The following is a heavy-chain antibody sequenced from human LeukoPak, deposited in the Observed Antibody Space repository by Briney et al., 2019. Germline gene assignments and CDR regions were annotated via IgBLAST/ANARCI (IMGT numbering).Heavy chain of an antibody. CDR3: GRLRSLDQ. Sequence: PGRSLRLSCAATGFTFSNFAMHWVRQAPGKGLEWVAVVSYDGSYKYYADSVKGRFTISRDNSKNTLYLHMSSLRVEDTAVYFCGRLRSLDQWGQGTLVTVSS. D-gene: IGHD5-24*01. J-gene: IGHJ4*02. CDR1: GFTFSNFA. V-gene: IGHV3-30*04. CDR2: VSYDGSYK.